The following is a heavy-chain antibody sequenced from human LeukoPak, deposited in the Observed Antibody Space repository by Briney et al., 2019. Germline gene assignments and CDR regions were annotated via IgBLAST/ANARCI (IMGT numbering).Heavy chain of an antibody. D-gene: IGHD3-10*01. Sequence: GGSLRLSCAASGFTFRSHAMHWVRQAPGKGLEWVAHIWFDGSNKYFGDSVKGRFTISRDNSKNTLYLQMNSLRAEDTAVYYRARDVPRTSGPWGQGTLVTVSS. J-gene: IGHJ5*02. CDR1: GFTFRSHA. V-gene: IGHV3-33*01. CDR3: ARDVPRTSGP. CDR2: IWFDGSNK.